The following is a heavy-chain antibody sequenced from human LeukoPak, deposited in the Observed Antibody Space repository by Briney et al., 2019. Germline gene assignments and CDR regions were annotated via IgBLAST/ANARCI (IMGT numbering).Heavy chain of an antibody. Sequence: ASVKVSFKASGYTFTSYGISWVRQAPGQGLEWMGWISAYNGNTNYAQELQGRVTMTTDTSTSTAYMELRSLRSDDTAVYYCARGPRRDGYHEFVGWGQGTLVTVSS. CDR1: GYTFTSYG. J-gene: IGHJ4*02. D-gene: IGHD5-24*01. CDR3: ARGPRRDGYHEFVG. CDR2: ISAYNGNT. V-gene: IGHV1-18*01.